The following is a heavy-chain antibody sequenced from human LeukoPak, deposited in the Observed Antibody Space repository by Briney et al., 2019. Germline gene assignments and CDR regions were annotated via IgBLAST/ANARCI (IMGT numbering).Heavy chain of an antibody. J-gene: IGHJ6*03. CDR3: AKRSNPTVGHHYLDV. Sequence: PGGSLGLSCAASAFTFSCYDMSWFRQAPGKGLELVSFITTCGGKTFYADSVMGRLTISSDNSRNTLYLQMHSLSAEDTAIYYSAKRSNPTVGHHYLDVWGKGTTVSVSS. D-gene: IGHD3-16*02. CDR2: ITTCGGKT. CDR1: AFTFSCYD. V-gene: IGHV3-23*01.